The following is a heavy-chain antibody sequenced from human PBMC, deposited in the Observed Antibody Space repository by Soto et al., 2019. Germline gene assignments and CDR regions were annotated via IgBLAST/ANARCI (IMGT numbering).Heavy chain of an antibody. CDR2: IIPIFGTA. CDR3: ARGCSSTSCYEVADF. CDR1: GGTFSSYA. Sequence: SVKVSCKASGGTFSSYAISWVRQAPGQGLEWMGGIIPIFGTANYAQKFQGRVTITADESTSTAYMELSSLRSEDTAVYYCARGCSSTSCYEVADFCGQGTLVTVSS. J-gene: IGHJ4*02. D-gene: IGHD2-2*01. V-gene: IGHV1-69*13.